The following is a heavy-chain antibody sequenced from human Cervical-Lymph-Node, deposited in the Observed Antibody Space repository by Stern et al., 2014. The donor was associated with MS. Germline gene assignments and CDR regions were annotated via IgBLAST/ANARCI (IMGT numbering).Heavy chain of an antibody. V-gene: IGHV1-24*01. CDR1: GHTLAELS. J-gene: IGHJ4*02. CDR2: FHPEDVET. D-gene: IGHD3-22*01. Sequence: VQLVQSGAEVKKPGASGRVSCKVSGHTLAELSMHWVRQAPGKGLEWMGGFHPEDVETKYAQNFQGRVTMTEDKSTDTAYMELSSLTSEDTAVYYCATDYYDGRGSAYCLYWGQGTLVTVSS. CDR3: ATDYYDGRGSAYCLY.